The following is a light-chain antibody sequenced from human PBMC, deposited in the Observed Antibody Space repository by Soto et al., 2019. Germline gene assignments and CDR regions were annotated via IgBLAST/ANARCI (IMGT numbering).Light chain of an antibody. J-gene: IGKJ2*01. CDR1: QSVSSN. CDR2: GAS. Sequence: EIVMTQSPATLSVSPGERATLSCRASQSVSSNLAWYQQRPGQAPRLLIYGASTRATGIPARFSGSGSGTEFTLTISSLQSEDFAVYYCQQYKKWFSYTFGQGTKVEIK. CDR3: QQYKKWFSYT. V-gene: IGKV3-15*01.